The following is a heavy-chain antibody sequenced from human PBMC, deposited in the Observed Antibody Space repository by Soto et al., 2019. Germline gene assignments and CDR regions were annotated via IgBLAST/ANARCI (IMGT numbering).Heavy chain of an antibody. CDR3: ARVEPNGSGDAFDI. D-gene: IGHD3-10*01. CDR1: GYTFTSYD. V-gene: IGHV1-8*01. J-gene: IGHJ3*02. Sequence: QVQLVQSGAEVKKPGASVKVSCKASGYTFTSYDSNWVRQATGQGLEWMGWMNPNSGNTGYAQKFQGRVTMTRNTSICTAYMELSSLGSEDTAVYYCARVEPNGSGDAFDIWGQGTMVTVSS. CDR2: MNPNSGNT.